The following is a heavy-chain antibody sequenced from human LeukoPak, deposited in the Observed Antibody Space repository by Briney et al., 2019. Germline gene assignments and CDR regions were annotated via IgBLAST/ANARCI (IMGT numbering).Heavy chain of an antibody. CDR3: ARGSVLTGLFDY. CDR2: MNPNSGNT. CDR1: GYTFTSYD. J-gene: IGHJ4*02. V-gene: IGHV1-8*01. D-gene: IGHD3-9*01. Sequence: ASVKVSCKASGYTFTSYDINWVRQATGQGLEWMGWMNPNSGNTGYAQKFQGRVTMTRNTSISTAYMELSSLRSEDTAVYYCARGSVLTGLFDYLGQGTLVTVSS.